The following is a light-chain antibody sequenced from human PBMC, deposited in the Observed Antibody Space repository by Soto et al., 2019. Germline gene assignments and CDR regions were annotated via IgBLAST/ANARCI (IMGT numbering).Light chain of an antibody. Sequence: DIQMTQSPSSLSASVGDRVTITCQASQDITNDLNWYQQKPGKAPKVLIYEASNLKTGVPSRFSGSGSGTDFTFTISSVQPEDIATYFCQQYDNVALPFGGGTKVEIK. J-gene: IGKJ4*01. CDR2: EAS. V-gene: IGKV1-33*01. CDR3: QQYDNVALP. CDR1: QDITND.